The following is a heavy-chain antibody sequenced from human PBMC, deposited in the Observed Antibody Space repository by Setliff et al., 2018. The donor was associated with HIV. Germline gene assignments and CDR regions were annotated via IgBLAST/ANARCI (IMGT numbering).Heavy chain of an antibody. CDR1: GFTFSPYW. Sequence: GGSLRLSCAVSGFTFSPYWMNWVRQAPGKGLEWVANIKEDGSEKNYADSVRGRFTISRDNSKNTLFLQMNSLRAEDTAVYYCGTYYYGSGKIDYWGQGTLVTVSS. J-gene: IGHJ4*02. D-gene: IGHD3-10*01. CDR2: IKEDGSEK. CDR3: GTYYYGSGKIDY. V-gene: IGHV3-7*03.